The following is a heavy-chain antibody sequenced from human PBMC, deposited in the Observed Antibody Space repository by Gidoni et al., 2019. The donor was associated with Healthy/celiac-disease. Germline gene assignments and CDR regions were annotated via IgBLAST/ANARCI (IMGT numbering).Heavy chain of an antibody. CDR3: ASADGGNSDYWYFDL. V-gene: IGHV4-59*01. Sequence: QVQLQSSCPGLVKPSATLSLTCTVPGGSISSYYWRWIRQPPGKGLEWIGYIYYSGSTNYNPSLKSRVTISVDTSKNQFSLKLSSVTAADTAVYYCASADGGNSDYWYFDLWGRGTLVTVSS. CDR1: GGSISSYY. D-gene: IGHD2-21*02. J-gene: IGHJ2*01. CDR2: IYYSGST.